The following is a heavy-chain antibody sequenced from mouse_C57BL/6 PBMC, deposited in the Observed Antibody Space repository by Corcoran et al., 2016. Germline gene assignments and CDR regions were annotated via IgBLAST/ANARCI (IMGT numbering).Heavy chain of an antibody. D-gene: IGHD2-1*01. J-gene: IGHJ3*01. V-gene: IGHV1-26*01. CDR1: GYTFTDYY. CDR2: INPNNGGT. Sequence: EVQLQQSGPELVKPGASVKISCKASGYTFTDYYMNWVKQSHGKSLEWIGDINPNNGGTSYNQKFKGKATLTVDKSSSTAYMELRSLTSEDSAVYYCARVDGNYGPGLGFAYWGQGTLVTVSA. CDR3: ARVDGNYGPGLGFAY.